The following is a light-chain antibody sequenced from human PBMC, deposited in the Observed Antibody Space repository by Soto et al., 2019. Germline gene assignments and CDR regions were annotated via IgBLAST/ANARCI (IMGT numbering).Light chain of an antibody. V-gene: IGKV3-20*01. CDR2: GAS. CDR3: QQYHVSLT. J-gene: IGKJ4*01. Sequence: IVLTQSPGTLSLTPGDRATLSCRASQPISSVYLAWYQQKPGQAPRLLIYGASNRATGIPARFSGRGSGTEFTLTISSLEPEDYAVYFCQQYHVSLTFGGGTTVEI. CDR1: QPISSVY.